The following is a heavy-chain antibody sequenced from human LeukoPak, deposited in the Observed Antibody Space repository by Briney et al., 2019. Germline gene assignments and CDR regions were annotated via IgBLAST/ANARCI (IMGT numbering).Heavy chain of an antibody. J-gene: IGHJ4*02. V-gene: IGHV1-2*06. CDR3: ARVDHSGYSYGLAPNFDY. CDR1: GYTFTGYY. CDR2: ISPNSGGT. D-gene: IGHD5-18*01. Sequence: ASVKVYCKASGYTFTGYYMHWVRQAPGQGLEWMGRISPNSGGTNYAQKFQGRVTMTRDTSINTAYMELSRLRSDDTAVYYCARVDHSGYSYGLAPNFDYWGQGTLVTVSS.